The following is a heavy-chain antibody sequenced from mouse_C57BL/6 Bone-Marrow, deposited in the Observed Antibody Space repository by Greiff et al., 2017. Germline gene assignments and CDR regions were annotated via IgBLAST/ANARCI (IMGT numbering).Heavy chain of an antibody. V-gene: IGHV2-2*01. Sequence: VQRVESGPGLVQPSQSLSITCTVSGFSLTSYGVHWVRQSPGKGLEWLGVIWSGGSTDYNATFISSLSISKDNSKSQVFFKMNSLQADDTAIYYCARPPSRDYAMDYWGQGTSVTVSS. CDR3: ARPPSRDYAMDY. J-gene: IGHJ4*01. CDR2: IWSGGST. CDR1: GFSLTSYG.